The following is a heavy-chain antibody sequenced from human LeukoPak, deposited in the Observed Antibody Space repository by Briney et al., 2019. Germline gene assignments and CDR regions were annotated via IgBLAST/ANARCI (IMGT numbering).Heavy chain of an antibody. CDR1: GFTFSNYW. CDR3: ARDHNYAFDN. J-gene: IGHJ4*02. CDR2: IKQDGSEI. V-gene: IGHV3-7*01. D-gene: IGHD1-1*01. Sequence: GGSLRLSCAASGFTFSNYWMGWVRQAPGKGLEWVANIKQDGSEIYYVDSVKGRFTISRDNAKNSLYLQMNSLRVEDTAVYYCARDHNYAFDNWGQGTLVTVSS.